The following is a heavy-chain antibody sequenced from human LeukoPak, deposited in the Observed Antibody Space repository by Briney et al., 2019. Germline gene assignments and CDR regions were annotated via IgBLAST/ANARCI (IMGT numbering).Heavy chain of an antibody. V-gene: IGHV4-38-2*01. Sequence: SETLSLTCAVSGYSISSGYYWGWIRQPPGKGLEWIGSIYHSGSTYYNPSLESRVTISVDTSKNQFSLKLSSVTAADTAVYYCARRAGGSYNYWGQGTLVTVSS. J-gene: IGHJ4*02. CDR2: IYHSGST. CDR1: GYSISSGYY. D-gene: IGHD1-26*01. CDR3: ARRAGGSYNY.